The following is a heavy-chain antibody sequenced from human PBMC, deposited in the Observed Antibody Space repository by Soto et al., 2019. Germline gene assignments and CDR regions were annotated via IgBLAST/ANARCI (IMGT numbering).Heavy chain of an antibody. V-gene: IGHV4-61*08. J-gene: IGHJ5*02. Sequence: SVTLPLTCTVAGGSISSGDYYWSWNRQPPGKGLEWIGYIYYSGNTNYNPSLKSRVTISVDTSKNQFSLKLTSVTAADTAVYYCARDLGGGQLRYFDWPRGFDPWGQGTLVTVPQ. CDR3: ARDLGGGQLRYFDWPRGFDP. D-gene: IGHD3-9*01. CDR2: IYYSGNT. CDR1: GGSISSGDYY.